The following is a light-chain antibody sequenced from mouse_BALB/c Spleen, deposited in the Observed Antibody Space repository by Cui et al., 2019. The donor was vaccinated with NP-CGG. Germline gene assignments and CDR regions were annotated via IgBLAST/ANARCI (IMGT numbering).Light chain of an antibody. Sequence: QVVVTQGSALTTSPGETVTLTCRSSTGAVTTSNYANWVQEKPDHLFTGLIGGTNNRAPGVPARFSGSLIGDKAALTITGAQTEDEAIYFCALWYSNHWVFGGGTKLTVL. V-gene: IGLV1*01. CDR3: ALWYSNHWV. CDR1: TGAVTTSNY. J-gene: IGLJ1*01. CDR2: GTN.